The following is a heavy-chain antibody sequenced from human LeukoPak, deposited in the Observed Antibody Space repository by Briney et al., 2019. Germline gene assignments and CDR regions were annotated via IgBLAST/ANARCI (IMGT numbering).Heavy chain of an antibody. V-gene: IGHV1-69*06. CDR2: IIPIFGTV. CDR1: GGTFSSYA. D-gene: IGHD3-3*01. Sequence: SVKVSCKASGGTFSSYAISWVRQAPGQGLEWMGGIIPIFGTVNYAQKFQGRVTITADKSTSIAYMELISLRSEDTAVYYCARSLFRFLEWSYRSYYYYYMDVWGKGTTVTVSS. J-gene: IGHJ6*03. CDR3: ARSLFRFLEWSYRSYYYYYMDV.